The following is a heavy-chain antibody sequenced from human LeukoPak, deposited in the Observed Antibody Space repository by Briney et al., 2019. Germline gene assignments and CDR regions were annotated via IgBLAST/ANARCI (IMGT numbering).Heavy chain of an antibody. D-gene: IGHD6-19*01. J-gene: IGHJ4*02. CDR3: ARLSGWSTRTDY. V-gene: IGHV4-39*01. CDR2: IYYSGST. CDR1: GGSISSSSYY. Sequence: SETLSLTCTVSGGSISSSSYYWGWIRQPPGKGLEWIGSIYYSGSTYYNPSLKSRVTISVETSKNQFSLKLSSVTAADTAVYYCARLSGWSTRTDYWGQGTLVTVSS.